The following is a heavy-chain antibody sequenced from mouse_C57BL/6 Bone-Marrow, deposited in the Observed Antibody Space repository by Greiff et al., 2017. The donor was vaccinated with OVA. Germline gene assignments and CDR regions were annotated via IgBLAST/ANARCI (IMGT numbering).Heavy chain of an antibody. D-gene: IGHD1-1*01. CDR3: APIYYYGSSPAWFAY. CDR1: GYTFTSYW. CDR2: IDPSDSYT. V-gene: IGHV1-50*01. J-gene: IGHJ3*01. Sequence: QVQLQQSGAELVKPGASVKLSCKASGYTFTSYWMQWVKQRPGQGLEWIGEIDPSDSYTNYNQKFKGKATLTVDTSSSTAYMQLSSLTSEDSAVYYCAPIYYYGSSPAWFAYWGQGTLVTVSA.